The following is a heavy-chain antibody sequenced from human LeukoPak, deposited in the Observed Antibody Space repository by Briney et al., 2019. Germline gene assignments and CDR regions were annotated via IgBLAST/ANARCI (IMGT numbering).Heavy chain of an antibody. CDR2: ISSSGSTI. Sequence: GGSLRLSCAASGFTFSDYYMSWIRQAPGKGLEWVPYISSSGSTIYYADSVKGRFTISRDNAKNSLYLQMNSLRAEDTAVYYCARDMDTAIPWFDPWGQGTLVTVSS. CDR1: GFTFSDYY. CDR3: ARDMDTAIPWFDP. J-gene: IGHJ5*02. V-gene: IGHV3-11*01. D-gene: IGHD5-18*01.